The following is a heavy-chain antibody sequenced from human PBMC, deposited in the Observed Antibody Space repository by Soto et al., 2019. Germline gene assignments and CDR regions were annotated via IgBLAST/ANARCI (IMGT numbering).Heavy chain of an antibody. CDR1: GFTFSYYS. Sequence: EVQLVESGGGLVKPGGSLRLSCAASGFTFSYYSMNWVRQAPGQGLEWVSSISNSSDSIYYADLVRGRFTISRNNAKNYLHLQLNRLRAEATAVYYCARDSCAGAPCANLFQHWGQGTLVTVSS. CDR3: ARDSCAGAPCANLFQH. J-gene: IGHJ1*01. CDR2: ISNSSDSI. V-gene: IGHV3-21*06. D-gene: IGHD2-21*01.